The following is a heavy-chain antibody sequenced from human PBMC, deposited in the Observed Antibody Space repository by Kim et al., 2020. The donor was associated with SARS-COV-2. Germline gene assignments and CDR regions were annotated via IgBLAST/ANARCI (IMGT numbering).Heavy chain of an antibody. J-gene: IGHJ4*02. CDR1: GGSISSSSYY. Sequence: SETLSLTCTVSGGSISSSSYYWGWIRQPPGKGLEWIGSIYYSGSTYYNPSLKSRVTISVDTSKNQFSLKLSSVTAADTAVYYCASPGGGSGSFHPLGTDYWGQGTLVTVSS. D-gene: IGHD3-10*01. V-gene: IGHV4-39*01. CDR2: IYYSGST. CDR3: ASPGGGSGSFHPLGTDY.